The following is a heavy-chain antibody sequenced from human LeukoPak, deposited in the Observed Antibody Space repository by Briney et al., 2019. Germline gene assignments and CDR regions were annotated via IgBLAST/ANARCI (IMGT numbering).Heavy chain of an antibody. CDR2: IYYSGST. CDR3: ARTESYSSSQIDY. CDR1: GGSISSSSYY. J-gene: IGHJ4*02. Sequence: SETLSLTCTVSGGSISSSSYYWGWIRQPPGKGLEWIGSIYYSGSTYYNPSLKSRVTISVDTSKNQFSLKLSSVTAADTAVYYCARTESYSSSQIDYWGQGTLVTVSS. D-gene: IGHD6-13*01. V-gene: IGHV4-39*07.